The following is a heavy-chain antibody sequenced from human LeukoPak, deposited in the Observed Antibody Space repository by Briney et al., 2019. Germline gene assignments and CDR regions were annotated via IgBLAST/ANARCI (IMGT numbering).Heavy chain of an antibody. Sequence: ASVKVSCKASGYTFTSYGISWVRQAPGQGLEWMGWISAYNGNTNYARKLQGRVTMTTDTSTSTAYMELRSLRSDDTAVYYCARAGGTDPYYYDSSGYPFDPWGQGTLVTVSS. J-gene: IGHJ5*02. CDR2: ISAYNGNT. D-gene: IGHD3-22*01. CDR3: ARAGGTDPYYYDSSGYPFDP. CDR1: GYTFTSYG. V-gene: IGHV1-18*01.